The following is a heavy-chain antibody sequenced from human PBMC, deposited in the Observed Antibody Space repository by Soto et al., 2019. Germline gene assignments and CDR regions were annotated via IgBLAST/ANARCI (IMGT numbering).Heavy chain of an antibody. Sequence: ASVKVSYKASGYTFTRYTMNWVRQAPGQRLEWMGWINPDNGNTKSSQKFQDRVIITRDTSASTAYMDLSSLRSEDTAVYYCARGIATGQLDPWGQGTLVTVSS. D-gene: IGHD2-15*01. CDR3: ARGIATGQLDP. CDR1: GYTFTRYT. CDR2: INPDNGNT. J-gene: IGHJ5*02. V-gene: IGHV1-3*01.